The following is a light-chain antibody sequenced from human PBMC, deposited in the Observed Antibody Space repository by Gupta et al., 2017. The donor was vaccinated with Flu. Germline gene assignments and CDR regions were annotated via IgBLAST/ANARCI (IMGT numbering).Light chain of an antibody. V-gene: IGLV2-11*03. J-gene: IGLJ2*01. CDR2: DVT. Sequence: SSDVAAYNSVSWNQQHPCRAPKRMIYDVTQRPSGVPDRFSGSKSANTASLTISGLQAEDEGGYYCCSYAGSFTSVAFGGWTKVTVL. CDR3: CSYAGSFTSVA. CDR1: SSDVAAYNS.